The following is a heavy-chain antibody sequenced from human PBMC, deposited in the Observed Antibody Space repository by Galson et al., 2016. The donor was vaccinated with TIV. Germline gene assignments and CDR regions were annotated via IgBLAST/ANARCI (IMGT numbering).Heavy chain of an antibody. V-gene: IGHV3-30*02. D-gene: IGHD1-26*01. CDR1: GFTFSSYG. J-gene: IGHJ2*01. CDR3: ARDVKTGRDWYFAL. Sequence: SLRLSCATSGFTFSSYGIHWVRQAPGKGLEWVAFIRYDGSNKYYADSVKGRFTISRDNAKNSLFLQMNSLRVEDTAVYYCARDVKTGRDWYFALWGRGTLVTVSS. CDR2: IRYDGSNK.